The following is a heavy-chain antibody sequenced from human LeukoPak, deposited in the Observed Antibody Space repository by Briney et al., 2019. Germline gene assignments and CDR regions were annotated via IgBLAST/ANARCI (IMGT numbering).Heavy chain of an antibody. CDR1: EFSVGSNY. CDR2: IYSGGST. J-gene: IGHJ4*02. D-gene: IGHD3-22*01. Sequence: GGSLRLSCAASEFSVGSNYMTWVRQAPGRGLEWVSLIYSGGSTYYADSVKGRFTISRDNSKNTLYLQMNSLRAEDTAVYYRAKSRDSSGEMAFGGQGTLVTVSS. V-gene: IGHV3-53*01. CDR3: AKSRDSSGEMAF.